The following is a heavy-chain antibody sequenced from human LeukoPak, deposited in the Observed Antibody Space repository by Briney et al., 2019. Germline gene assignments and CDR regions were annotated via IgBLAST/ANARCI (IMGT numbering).Heavy chain of an antibody. Sequence: SETLSLTCAVSGGSISSSNWWSWVRQPPGKGLEWIGEIYHSGSTNYNPSLKSRVTISVDTSKNQFSLKLSSLTAADTAVYYCARAVLSYCRGGSCPYFDYWGQGTLVTVSS. J-gene: IGHJ4*01. D-gene: IGHD2-15*01. CDR1: GGSISSSNW. CDR3: ARAVLSYCRGGSCPYFDY. CDR2: IYHSGST. V-gene: IGHV4-4*02.